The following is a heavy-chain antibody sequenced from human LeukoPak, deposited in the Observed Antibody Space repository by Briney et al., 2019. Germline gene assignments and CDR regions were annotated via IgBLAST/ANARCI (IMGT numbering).Heavy chain of an antibody. D-gene: IGHD1-1*01. J-gene: IGHJ3*02. CDR2: IYYSGGT. CDR3: AVNSTKHTFDI. V-gene: IGHV4-59*08. Sequence: SETLSLTCTVSGGSMSPFYWSWIRQSPGKGLEWIGSIYYSGGTNSNPSLKSRVTISVDTSKVQFSLELSSVTAADTAVYYCAVNSTKHTFDIWGQGTMVTVSS. CDR1: GGSMSPFY.